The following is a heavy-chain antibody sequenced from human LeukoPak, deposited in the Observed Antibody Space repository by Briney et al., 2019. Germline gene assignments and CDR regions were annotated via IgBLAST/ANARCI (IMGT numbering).Heavy chain of an antibody. CDR1: GFTFSSYG. CDR2: ISYDGSNK. Sequence: PGGSLRLSCAASGFTFSSYGMHWVRQAPGKGLEWVAVISYDGSNKYYADSVKGRFTISRDNGKNTLYLQMNSLIAEDSAVYYCAKNSGYAYFDYWGQGTLVTVSS. V-gene: IGHV3-30*18. CDR3: AKNSGYAYFDY. J-gene: IGHJ4*02. D-gene: IGHD5-12*01.